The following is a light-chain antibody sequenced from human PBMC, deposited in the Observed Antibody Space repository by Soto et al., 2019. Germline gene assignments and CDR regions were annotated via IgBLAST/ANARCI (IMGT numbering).Light chain of an antibody. Sequence: EIVLTQSPGTLSLSPGERATLSCRASQSVSSSYLAWYQQKPGQAPRLLIYGASSRATGIPDRFSGSGSGPDHTLIINRLMPEDSAVYYCEQYGRSLWTLGPG. V-gene: IGKV3-20*01. CDR2: GAS. J-gene: IGKJ1*01. CDR1: QSVSSSY. CDR3: EQYGRSLWT.